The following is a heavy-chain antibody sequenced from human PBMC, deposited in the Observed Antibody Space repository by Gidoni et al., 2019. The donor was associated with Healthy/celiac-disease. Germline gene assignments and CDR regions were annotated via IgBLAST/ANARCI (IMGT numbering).Heavy chain of an antibody. Sequence: EVQLVESGGGVVQPGRSLRLSCAASGFTFDDYAMHWVRQAPGKGLEWVSGISWNSGSIGYADSVKGRFTISRDNAKNFLYLQMNSLRAEDTALYYCAKDRHFSRVALFDYWGQGTLVTVSS. CDR2: ISWNSGSI. V-gene: IGHV3-9*01. J-gene: IGHJ4*02. CDR3: AKDRHFSRVALFDY. CDR1: GFTFDDYA. D-gene: IGHD2-15*01.